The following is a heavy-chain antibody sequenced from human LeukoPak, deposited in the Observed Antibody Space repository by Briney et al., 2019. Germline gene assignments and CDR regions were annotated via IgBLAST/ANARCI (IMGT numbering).Heavy chain of an antibody. CDR2: IIPIFGTA. D-gene: IGHD2-2*01. J-gene: IGHJ6*03. CDR3: AREVSIVVRYYYYYMDV. V-gene: IGHV1-69*13. Sequence: ASVKVSCKASGGTFSSYAISWVRQAPGQGLEWMGGIIPIFGTANYAQKFQGRVTITADESTSTAYMELSSLRSEDTAVYYCAREVSIVVRYYYYYMDVWGKGTTVTVSS. CDR1: GGTFSSYA.